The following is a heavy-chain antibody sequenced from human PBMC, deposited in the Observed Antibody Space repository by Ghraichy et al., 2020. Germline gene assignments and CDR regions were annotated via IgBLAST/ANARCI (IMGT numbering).Heavy chain of an antibody. J-gene: IGHJ6*02. Sequence: GESLNISCAASGFTFDDYGMSWVRQAPGKGLEWVSGINWNGGSTGYADSVKGRFTISRDNAKNSLYLQMNSLRAEDTALYYCAIFSGLTGDRGDYYYGMDVWGQGTTVTVSS. D-gene: IGHD7-27*01. CDR2: INWNGGST. V-gene: IGHV3-20*04. CDR3: AIFSGLTGDRGDYYYGMDV. CDR1: GFTFDDYG.